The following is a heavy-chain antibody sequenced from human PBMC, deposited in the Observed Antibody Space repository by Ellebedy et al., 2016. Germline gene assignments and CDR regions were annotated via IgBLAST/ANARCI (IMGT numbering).Heavy chain of an antibody. V-gene: IGHV1-24*01. Sequence: ASVKVSCKVSGYTLTELSMHWVRQAPGKGLEWMGGFDPEDGETIYAQKFQGRVTMTEDTSTDTAYMELSSLRSEDTAVYYCATVKGSTMGVHPFGVVIRFWFDPWGQGTLVTVSS. CDR2: FDPEDGET. J-gene: IGHJ5*02. CDR1: GYTLTELS. D-gene: IGHD3-3*01. CDR3: ATVKGSTMGVHPFGVVIRFWFDP.